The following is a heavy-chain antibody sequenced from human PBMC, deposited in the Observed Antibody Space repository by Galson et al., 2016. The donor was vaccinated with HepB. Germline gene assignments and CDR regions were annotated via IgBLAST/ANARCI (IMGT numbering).Heavy chain of an antibody. J-gene: IGHJ3*01. V-gene: IGHV3-7*01. CDR2: IKQDGSEK. Sequence: LRLSCAASGFNLSASWMSWVRQAPGKGLEWVANIKQDGSEKYYVDSAKGRFTISKDNAKDSLYLQMDSLRAEDTAVYYCARRGDTGGLSPNTFDFWGQGTMVTVSS. CDR1: GFNLSASW. D-gene: IGHD2-8*02. CDR3: ARRGDTGGLSPNTFDF.